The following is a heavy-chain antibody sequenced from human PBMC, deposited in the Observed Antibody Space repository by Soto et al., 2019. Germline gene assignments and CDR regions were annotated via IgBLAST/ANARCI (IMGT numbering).Heavy chain of an antibody. V-gene: IGHV1-69*08. J-gene: IGHJ4*02. D-gene: IGHD4-17*01. CDR2: IIPILGIA. CDR1: GGTFSSYT. CDR3: AGDMATVKGESC. Sequence: QVQLVQSGAEVKKPGSSVKVSCKASGGTFSSYTISWVRQAPGQGLEWMGRIIPILGIANYAQKFQGRVTIRPDKITSTAYRELSSLTAEDRAVDYCAGDMATVKGESCWGKGTLVAVSS.